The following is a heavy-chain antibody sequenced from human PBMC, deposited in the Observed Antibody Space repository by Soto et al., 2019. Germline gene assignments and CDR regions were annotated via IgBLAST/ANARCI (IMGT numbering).Heavy chain of an antibody. D-gene: IGHD3-9*01. CDR3: ARIGILAYYDILTGPPVYYGMDV. J-gene: IGHJ6*02. CDR1: GGSISSSSYY. Sequence: SETLSLTCTVSGGSISSSSYYWGWIRQPPGKGLEWIGSIYYSGSTYYNPSLKSRVTISVDTSKNQFSLKLSSVTAADTAVYYCARIGILAYYDILTGPPVYYGMDVWGQGTTVTISS. CDR2: IYYSGST. V-gene: IGHV4-39*01.